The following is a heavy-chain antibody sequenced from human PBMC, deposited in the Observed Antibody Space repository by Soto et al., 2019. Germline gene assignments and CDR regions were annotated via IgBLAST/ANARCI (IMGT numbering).Heavy chain of an antibody. D-gene: IGHD3-10*01. CDR3: AKGKPSITMVRGVIMDD. CDR1: GFTFSSYA. J-gene: IGHJ4*02. V-gene: IGHV3-23*01. Sequence: GGSLRLSCAASGFTFSSYAMSWVRQAPGKGLEWVSAISGSGGSTYYADSVKGRFTISRDNSKNTLYLQMNSLRAEDTAVYYCAKGKPSITMVRGVIMDDWGQGTLVTVSS. CDR2: ISGSGGST.